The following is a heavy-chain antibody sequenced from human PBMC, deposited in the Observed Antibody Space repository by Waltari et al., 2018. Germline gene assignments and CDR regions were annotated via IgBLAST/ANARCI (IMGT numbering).Heavy chain of an antibody. CDR3: ARGRHGYIQDVFDI. D-gene: IGHD5-12*01. Sequence: EVQLVESGGGMVQPGESLRLSCAASGFTFSSYNMNWVRQAPGKGLEWVSYISSSTTTYYADYVKGRFTISRDNAKNSLYLQMNGLRAEDTALYYCARGRHGYIQDVFDIWGQGTMVSVSS. J-gene: IGHJ3*02. CDR2: ISSSTTT. CDR1: GFTFSSYN. V-gene: IGHV3-48*01.